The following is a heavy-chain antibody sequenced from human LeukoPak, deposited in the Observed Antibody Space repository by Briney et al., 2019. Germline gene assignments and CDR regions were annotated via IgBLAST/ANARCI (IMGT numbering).Heavy chain of an antibody. D-gene: IGHD5-24*01. V-gene: IGHV3-48*03. CDR2: ISSSGSTI. CDR3: ARRGGYNTYYFDY. J-gene: IGHJ4*02. Sequence: GGSLRLSCAASGFTSSSYEMNWVRQAPGKGLEWVSYISSSGSTIYYADSVKGRFTISRDNAKNSLYLQMNSLRAEDTAVYYCARRGGYNTYYFDYWGQGTLVTVSS. CDR1: GFTSSSYE.